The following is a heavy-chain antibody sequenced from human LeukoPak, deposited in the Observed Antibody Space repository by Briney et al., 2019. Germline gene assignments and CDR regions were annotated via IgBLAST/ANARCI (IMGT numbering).Heavy chain of an antibody. J-gene: IGHJ5*02. Sequence: GGSLRLSCAASGFTFSSYAMSWVRQAPGKGLEWVSAISGSGGSTYYADSVKGRFTISRDNSKNTLYLQMNSLRAEDTAVYYCAKDSRPRITIFGVVIQKRNWFDPWGQGTLVTVSS. CDR2: ISGSGGST. CDR3: AKDSRPRITIFGVVIQKRNWFDP. V-gene: IGHV3-23*01. D-gene: IGHD3-3*01. CDR1: GFTFSSYA.